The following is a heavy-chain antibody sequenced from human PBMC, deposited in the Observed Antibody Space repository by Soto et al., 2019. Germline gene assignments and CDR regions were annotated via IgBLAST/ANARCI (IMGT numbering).Heavy chain of an antibody. Sequence: PSETLSLTCNVSGGPIKTGDYYWNWIRQPPGKGLEWIGYVFYSGATNCSPSLKSRAAISMDTSKNQFSLSLTSVTAADTAVYYCARAGFSYGHLLFWGQGSRVTVSS. V-gene: IGHV4-30-4*01. D-gene: IGHD3-10*01. CDR1: GGPIKTGDYY. CDR2: VFYSGAT. J-gene: IGHJ4*02. CDR3: ARAGFSYGHLLF.